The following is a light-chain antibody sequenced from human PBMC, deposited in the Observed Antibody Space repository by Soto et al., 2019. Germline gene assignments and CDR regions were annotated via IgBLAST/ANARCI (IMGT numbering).Light chain of an antibody. CDR1: ESITKY. Sequence: DIQLTQSPSTVPASVGDRVTITCRAAESITKYLAWYQQKPGKAPKLLIHKATTLQNGVPPRFSGSGFGTEFTLTIYGLQPDDFAHYFCQQNSSYVNFGGGTKVEIK. CDR3: QQNSSYVN. V-gene: IGKV1-5*03. CDR2: KAT. J-gene: IGKJ4*01.